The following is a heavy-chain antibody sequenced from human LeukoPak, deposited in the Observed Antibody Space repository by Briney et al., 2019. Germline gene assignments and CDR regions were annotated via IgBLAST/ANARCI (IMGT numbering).Heavy chain of an antibody. D-gene: IGHD3/OR15-3a*01. J-gene: IGHJ3*02. CDR1: GFTFSSYA. CDR2: ISGSGGST. V-gene: IGHV3-23*01. CDR3: ARDDFFDI. Sequence: PGGSLRLSCATSGFTFSSYAMSWVRQAPGKGLEWVSAISGSGGSTYYADSVRGRFTISRDNSKNTVYLRMSSLRAEDTAVYYCARDDFFDIWGQGTMVTVSS.